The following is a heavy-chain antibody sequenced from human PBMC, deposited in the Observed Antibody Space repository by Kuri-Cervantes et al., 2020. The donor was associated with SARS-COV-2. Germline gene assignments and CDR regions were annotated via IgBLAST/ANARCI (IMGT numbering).Heavy chain of an antibody. CDR2: IYYSGST. D-gene: IGHD2-15*01. J-gene: IGHJ4*02. Sequence: SETLSLTCTVSAYSISRGYYWGWIRQPPGKGLEWIGSIYYSGSTYYNPSLNSRVTISVDTSKSQFSLKLSSVTAADTAVYYCARHLRGIVVVVAAFDYWGQGTLVTVSS. CDR1: AYSISRGYY. V-gene: IGHV4-38-2*02. CDR3: ARHLRGIVVVVAAFDY.